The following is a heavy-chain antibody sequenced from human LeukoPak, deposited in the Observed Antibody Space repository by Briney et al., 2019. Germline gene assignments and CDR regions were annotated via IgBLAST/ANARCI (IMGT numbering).Heavy chain of an antibody. D-gene: IGHD6-13*01. CDR3: ARQAYPAVTAEYYFDY. CDR2: IYPGDSDT. V-gene: IGHV5-51*01. CDR1: GYSFNSYW. Sequence: GESLKISCKGSGYSFNSYWIGWVRQMPGKGLEWMGIIYPGDSDTRYSPSFQGQVTISADKSISTAHLQWSSLKASDTAMYYCARQAYPAVTAEYYFDYWGQGTLVTVSS. J-gene: IGHJ4*02.